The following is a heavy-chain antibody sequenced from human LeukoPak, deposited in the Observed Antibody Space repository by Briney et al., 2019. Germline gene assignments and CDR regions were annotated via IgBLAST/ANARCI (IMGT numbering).Heavy chain of an antibody. CDR1: GGSISSGSYY. CDR2: IYTSGST. CDR3: ARMSREYSYGWDV. V-gene: IGHV4-61*02. J-gene: IGHJ6*04. Sequence: SQTLSLTCTVSGGSISSGSYYWSWIRQPAGKGLEWIGRIYTSGSTNYNPSLKSRVTISVDTSKNQFSLKLSSVTAADTAVYYCARMSREYSYGWDVWGKGTTVTVSS. D-gene: IGHD5-18*01.